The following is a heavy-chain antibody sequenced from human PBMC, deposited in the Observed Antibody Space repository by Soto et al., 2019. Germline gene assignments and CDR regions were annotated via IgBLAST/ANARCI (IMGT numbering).Heavy chain of an antibody. V-gene: IGHV4-4*07. CDR3: ARGVAETDFYPWANWFDL. J-gene: IGHJ5*02. D-gene: IGHD6-19*01. CDR1: GGSISSFY. CDR2: VYDSGSS. Sequence: ETLSLTCNVSGGSISSFYWTWIRQPAGGRLEWIGRVYDSGSSNYNPSLKTRITMSLHRSRSQFSLSLYSVTAADTAVYYCARGVAETDFYPWANWFDLWGQGMLVTVSS.